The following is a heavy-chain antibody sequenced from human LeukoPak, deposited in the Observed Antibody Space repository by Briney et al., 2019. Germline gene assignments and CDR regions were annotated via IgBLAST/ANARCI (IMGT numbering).Heavy chain of an antibody. Sequence: GGSLRLSCAASKFAFSSYAMSWVRQAPGKGLEWVSAISGGGGNTYYADSVKGRFTISRDNSKNTPYLQMNSLRAEDTAVYYCAKDYYYDSSGYLGYFDYWGQGTLVTVSS. J-gene: IGHJ4*02. CDR2: ISGGGGNT. V-gene: IGHV3-23*01. CDR1: KFAFSSYA. CDR3: AKDYYYDSSGYLGYFDY. D-gene: IGHD3-22*01.